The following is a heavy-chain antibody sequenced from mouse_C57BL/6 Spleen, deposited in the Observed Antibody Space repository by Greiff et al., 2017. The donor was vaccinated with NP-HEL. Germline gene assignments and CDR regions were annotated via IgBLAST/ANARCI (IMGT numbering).Heavy chain of an antibody. CDR2: INYDGSST. CDR3: ARVTGLWFAY. CDR1: GFTFSDYY. Sequence: EVKLEESEGGLVQPGRSMKLSCTASGFTFSDYYMAWVRQVPEKGLEWVANINYDGSSTYYLDSLKSRFIISRDNAKNILYLQMSSLKSEDTATYYCARVTGLWFAYWGQGTLVTVSA. V-gene: IGHV5-16*01. D-gene: IGHD4-1*01. J-gene: IGHJ3*01.